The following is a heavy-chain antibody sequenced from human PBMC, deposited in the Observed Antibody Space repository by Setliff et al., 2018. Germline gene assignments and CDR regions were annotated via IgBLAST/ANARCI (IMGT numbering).Heavy chain of an antibody. CDR2: RHDNGER. CDR1: PGSISRHY. J-gene: IGHJ4*02. Sequence: SETLSLTCTVSPGSISRHYWSWFRQAPGKGLEWIGYRHDNGERDYNPSLGSRVTISVDTSKNQFSLMLTSVTAADTAIYYCAGRPQTTPMGPCDYWGQGTLVTVSS. V-gene: IGHV4-59*11. D-gene: IGHD5-18*01. CDR3: AGRPQTTPMGPCDY.